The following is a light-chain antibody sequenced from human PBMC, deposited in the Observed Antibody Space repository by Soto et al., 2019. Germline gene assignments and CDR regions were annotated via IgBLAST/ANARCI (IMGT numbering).Light chain of an antibody. CDR3: CSYAGSYTLL. CDR1: SSDVGAYNY. V-gene: IGLV2-11*01. Sequence: QSALTQPRSVSGSPGQSVTISCTGTSSDVGAYNYVSWFQQYPGKAPKLMMSDVSKRPSGVPDRFSGSKSGTTASLTISGLQAEDEADYYCCSYAGSYTLLFGGGTQLTVL. CDR2: DVS. J-gene: IGLJ2*01.